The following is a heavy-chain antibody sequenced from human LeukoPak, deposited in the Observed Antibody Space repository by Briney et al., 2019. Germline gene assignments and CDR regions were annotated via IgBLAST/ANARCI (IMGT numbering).Heavy chain of an antibody. V-gene: IGHV3-9*01. CDR3: EKYKGRPTDGIRREENVFDI. J-gene: IGHJ3*02. CDR1: GFTFDDHG. CDR2: ISWSSGII. D-gene: IGHD4-11*01. Sequence: GGSLRLSCAASGFTFDDHGMHWVRQAPGKGLEWVSGISWSSGIIGYADSVKGRFTISRDNAKNSLYLQMDSLRAEDTALYYGEKYKGRPTDGIRREENVFDIWGKGTMVPVSS.